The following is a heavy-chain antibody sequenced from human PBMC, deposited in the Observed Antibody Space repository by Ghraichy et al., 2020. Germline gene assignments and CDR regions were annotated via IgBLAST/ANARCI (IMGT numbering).Heavy chain of an antibody. J-gene: IGHJ6*02. V-gene: IGHV4-34*01. CDR2: ISHRGST. CDR1: GGSFSDYY. CDR3: ARGKAWDTPMVIVSYYYYGMDV. D-gene: IGHD5-18*01. Sequence: SETLSPTCAVQGGSFSDYYWSWIRQPPGKGLEWIGEISHRGSTNYNPSLKSRVIISLDTSESQFSLRLSSVTAADTAVYYCARGKAWDTPMVIVSYYYYGMDVWGQGTTVTVSS.